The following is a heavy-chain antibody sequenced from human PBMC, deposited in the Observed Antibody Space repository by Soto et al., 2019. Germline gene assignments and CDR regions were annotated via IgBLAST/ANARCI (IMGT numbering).Heavy chain of an antibody. Sequence: GGSLRLSCAASGFTFNTYWMHWVRQAPGKGLVWVSRINSDGSSTFYADSVKGRFTISRDNARNTLYLQTNSLRAEDTAVYYCASSLLTPFDYWGQGTLVTVSS. CDR2: INSDGSST. CDR3: ASSLLTPFDY. D-gene: IGHD7-27*01. V-gene: IGHV3-74*01. J-gene: IGHJ4*02. CDR1: GFTFNTYW.